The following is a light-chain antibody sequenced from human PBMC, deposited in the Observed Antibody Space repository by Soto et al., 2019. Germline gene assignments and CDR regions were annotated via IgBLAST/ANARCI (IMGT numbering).Light chain of an antibody. Sequence: EIVLTQSQATLSLSPGERATLSCRASQSVSSHLAWFQQRPGQAPRLLIYDASNRATGIPARFSGRGSGTDFTLTISSLEPEDFAVYYCQQRSSAITFGQGTRLEIK. CDR2: DAS. J-gene: IGKJ5*01. CDR1: QSVSSH. CDR3: QQRSSAIT. V-gene: IGKV3-11*01.